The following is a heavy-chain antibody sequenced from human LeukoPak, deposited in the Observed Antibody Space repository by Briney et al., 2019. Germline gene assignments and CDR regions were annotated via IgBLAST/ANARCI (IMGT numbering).Heavy chain of an antibody. D-gene: IGHD3-22*01. CDR3: AAGSYYDSSGYDAFDI. CDR1: GYTFTSYY. V-gene: IGHV1-46*01. J-gene: IGHJ3*02. Sequence: ASVKVSCKASGYTFTSYYMHWVRQAPGQGLEWMGIINPSGGSTSYAQKFQGRVTMTRDTSTSTVYMELSSLRSEDTAVYYCAAGSYYDSSGYDAFDIWGQGTMVTVSS. CDR2: INPSGGST.